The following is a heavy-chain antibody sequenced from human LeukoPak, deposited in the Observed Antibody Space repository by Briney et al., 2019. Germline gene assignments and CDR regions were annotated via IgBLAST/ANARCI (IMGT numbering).Heavy chain of an antibody. D-gene: IGHD2-15*01. V-gene: IGHV4-59*01. J-gene: IGHJ5*02. Sequence: SETLSLTCTVSGGSISDYYWNWIRQPPAKGLEWIGYIYYSGSTTYNPSLKSRVTISVNTSKNQFSLKLSSVTAADTAVYYCARCSVPNWFDPWGQGTLVTVSS. CDR3: ARCSVPNWFDP. CDR1: GGSISDYY. CDR2: IYYSGST.